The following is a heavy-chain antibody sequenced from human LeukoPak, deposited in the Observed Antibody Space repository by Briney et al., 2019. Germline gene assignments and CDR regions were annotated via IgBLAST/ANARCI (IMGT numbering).Heavy chain of an antibody. CDR3: ARDSYYDLLTGPGTFDY. V-gene: IGHV4-39*07. D-gene: IGHD3-9*01. Sequence: KSSETLSLTCTVSGGSISSSSYYWGWIRQPPGKGLEWIGSIFFSGSTYYNPSLKSRVTISVYTSKNQFSLKLSSVTAADTAVYYCARDSYYDLLTGPGTFDYWGQGTLVTVSS. CDR2: IFFSGST. CDR1: GGSISSSSYY. J-gene: IGHJ4*02.